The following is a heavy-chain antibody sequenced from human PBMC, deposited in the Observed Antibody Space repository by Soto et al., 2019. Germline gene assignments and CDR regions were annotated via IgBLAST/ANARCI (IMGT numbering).Heavy chain of an antibody. CDR3: ERAVEKRNCYEFWSGSLH. D-gene: IGHD3-3*01. V-gene: IGHV3-7*01. Sequence: EVQLVESGGALVQPGGSLRLSCAASGFTFSTYWMTWVRQDPGKGLEWVANINQDGSETYSVDSVKGRFTISRDNAKNALYLQMNSLRAEDTAVYDCERAVEKRNCYEFWSGSLHGGQGTLVTVSS. CDR2: INQDGSET. CDR1: GFTFSTYW. J-gene: IGHJ4*02.